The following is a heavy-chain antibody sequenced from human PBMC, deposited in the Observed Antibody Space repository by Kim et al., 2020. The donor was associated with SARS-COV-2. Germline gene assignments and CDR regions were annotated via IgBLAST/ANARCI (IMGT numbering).Heavy chain of an antibody. V-gene: IGHV4-34*01. J-gene: IGHJ6*02. CDR2: INHSGST. CDR3: ARAKYYDYVWGSYREIYGMDV. Sequence: SETLSLTCAVYGGSFSGYYWSWIRQPPGKGLEWIGEINHSGSTNYNPSLKSRVTISVDTSKNQFSLKLSSVTAADTAVYYCARAKYYDYVWGSYREIYGMDVWGQGTTVTVSS. D-gene: IGHD3-16*02. CDR1: GGSFSGYY.